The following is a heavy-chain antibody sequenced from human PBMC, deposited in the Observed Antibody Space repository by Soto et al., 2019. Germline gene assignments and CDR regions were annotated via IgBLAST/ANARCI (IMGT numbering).Heavy chain of an antibody. CDR3: AHIVTGGVT. CDR1: GFSLITSGVG. Sequence: QITLKESGPTLVKPTQTLTLTCTISGFSLITSGVGVGWIRQPPGKALEWLALIYWDDDKRYSPSLKSGLTITTDTSTNQVVLTMPNMDPVDAATYYCAHIVTGGVTWGRGALVTVSS. J-gene: IGHJ5*02. D-gene: IGHD3-16*01. V-gene: IGHV2-5*02. CDR2: IYWDDDK.